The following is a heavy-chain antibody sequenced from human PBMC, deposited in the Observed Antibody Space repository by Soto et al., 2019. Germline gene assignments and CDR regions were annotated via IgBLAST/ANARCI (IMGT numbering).Heavy chain of an antibody. D-gene: IGHD5-18*01. J-gene: IGHJ4*02. Sequence: PSETLSLTCTVSGGSISSGGYYWSWIRQHPGKGLEWIGYIYYSGSTYYNPSLKSRVTISVDTSKNQFSLKLSSVTAADTAVYYWARGPPGYSYCYHYWGQGTLVTVSS. CDR1: GGSISSGGYY. CDR3: ARGPPGYSYCYHY. CDR2: IYYSGST. V-gene: IGHV4-31*03.